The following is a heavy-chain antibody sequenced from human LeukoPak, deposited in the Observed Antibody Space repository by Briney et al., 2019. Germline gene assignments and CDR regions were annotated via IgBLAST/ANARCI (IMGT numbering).Heavy chain of an antibody. CDR1: GFTFDDYG. V-gene: IGHV3-20*04. CDR2: INWNGGST. J-gene: IGHJ4*02. D-gene: IGHD2-15*01. CDR3: ARQHCSGGDCYFFD. Sequence: GGSLRLSCAASGFTFDDYGMSWVRQAPGKGLEWVSGINWNGGSTGYADSVKGRFTISRDNSKNTLYLQLNSLRAEDTAVYYCARQHCSGGDCYFFDWGQGTLVTVSS.